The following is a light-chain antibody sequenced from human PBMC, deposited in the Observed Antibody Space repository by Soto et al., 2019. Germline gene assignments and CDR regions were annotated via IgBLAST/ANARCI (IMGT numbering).Light chain of an antibody. CDR1: SSDVGGYNY. Sequence: QSVLTQPPSASGSPGQSVTISCTGTSSDVGGYNYVSWYQHHPDKAPKLIIYEVYKRPSGVPDRFSGSKSGNTASLTVSGLHAEDEAEYYCSSDAASDSFVVFGGGTKLTVL. J-gene: IGLJ2*01. V-gene: IGLV2-8*01. CDR3: SSDAASDSFVV. CDR2: EVY.